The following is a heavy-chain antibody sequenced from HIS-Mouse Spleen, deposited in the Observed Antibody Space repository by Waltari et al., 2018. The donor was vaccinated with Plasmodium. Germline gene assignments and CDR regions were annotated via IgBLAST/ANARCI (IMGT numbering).Heavy chain of an antibody. CDR1: GLTFSSFP. CDR3: AKSSKGTGDLWDY. CDR2: ISGSGGST. Sequence: EVQLLESVGGLVQTGGSMRLSCAAAGLTFSSFPLRLVLPAPGKGLEWVSAISGSGGSTYYADSVKGRFTISRDNSKNTLYLQMNSLRAEDTAVYYCAKSSKGTGDLWDYWGQGTLVTVSS. J-gene: IGHJ4*02. D-gene: IGHD7-27*01. V-gene: IGHV3-23*01.